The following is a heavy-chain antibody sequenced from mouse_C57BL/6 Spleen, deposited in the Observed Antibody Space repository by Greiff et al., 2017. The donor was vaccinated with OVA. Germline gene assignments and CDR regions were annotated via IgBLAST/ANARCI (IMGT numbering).Heavy chain of an antibody. D-gene: IGHD1-3*01. CDR2: IDPSDSYT. V-gene: IGHV1-69*01. Sequence: QVQLQQSGAELVMPGASVKLSCKASGYTFTSYWMHWVKQRPGQGLEWIGEIDPSDSYTNYNEKFKGKSTLTVDKSSSTAYMQLCSLTSEDSAVNYCDRWITQYYAMDYWGQGTSVTVSS. CDR1: GYTFTSYW. J-gene: IGHJ4*01. CDR3: DRWITQYYAMDY.